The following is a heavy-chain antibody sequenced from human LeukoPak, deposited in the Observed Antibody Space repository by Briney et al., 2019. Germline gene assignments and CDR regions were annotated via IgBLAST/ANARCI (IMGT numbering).Heavy chain of an antibody. CDR1: GFTFDDYA. CDR3: AKDAHTMVRGDFDY. D-gene: IGHD3-10*01. V-gene: IGHV3-9*01. J-gene: IGHJ4*02. Sequence: GGSLRLSCAASGFTFDDYAMHWVRQAPGKGLEWDSGISWNSGSIGYADSVKGRFTISRDNAKNSLYLQMNSLRAEDTALYYCAKDAHTMVRGDFDYWGQGTLVTVSS. CDR2: ISWNSGSI.